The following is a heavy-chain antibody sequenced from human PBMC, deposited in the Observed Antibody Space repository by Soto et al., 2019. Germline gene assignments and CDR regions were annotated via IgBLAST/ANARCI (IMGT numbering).Heavy chain of an antibody. CDR3: ARGGQWDFLSDY. D-gene: IGHD1-26*01. CDR1: GYSFTRYY. CDR2: ISAYNGNT. Sequence: QGQLVQSGAEVKKPGASVKVSCKASGYSFTRYYISWVRQAPGQGLEWMGWISAYNGNTHYEEKLQGRVTLTTDTSTSTAYMELRSLRSDDTAVYFCARGGQWDFLSDYWGQGTLVTVSS. V-gene: IGHV1-18*01. J-gene: IGHJ4*02.